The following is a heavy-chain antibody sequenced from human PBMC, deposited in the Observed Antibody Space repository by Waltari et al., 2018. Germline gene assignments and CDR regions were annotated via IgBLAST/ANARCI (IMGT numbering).Heavy chain of an antibody. CDR1: GYSISSGYY. CDR3: ARLNYYDSSGIVLL. V-gene: IGHV4-38-2*01. D-gene: IGHD3-22*01. CDR2: IYHSGIT. Sequence: QVQLQESGPGLVKPSETLSLTCAVSGYSISSGYYWGWIRQPPGKGLEWIGSIYHSGITYSNPSLKSRVTISVDTSKNQFSLKLSSVTAADTAVYYCARLNYYDSSGIVLLWGQGTLVTVSS. J-gene: IGHJ4*02.